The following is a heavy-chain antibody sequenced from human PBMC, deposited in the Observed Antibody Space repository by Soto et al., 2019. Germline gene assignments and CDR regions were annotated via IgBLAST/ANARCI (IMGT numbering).Heavy chain of an antibody. J-gene: IGHJ4*02. V-gene: IGHV1-18*01. CDR3: ARENSYFDY. CDR2: IRAYNANA. Sequence: QIPLLQSGAEVKKPGASVKVTCKASVYTFRNFGISWVRQAPGQGLEWMGWIRAYNANANYAQKFQGRLTMTADTSTSTAYMELRSLRSDHTAVYYCARENSYFDYWGQGTLVTVSS. CDR1: VYTFRNFG.